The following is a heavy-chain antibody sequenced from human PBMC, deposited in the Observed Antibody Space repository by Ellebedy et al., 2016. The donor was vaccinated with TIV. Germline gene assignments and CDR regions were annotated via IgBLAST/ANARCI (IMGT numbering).Heavy chain of an antibody. Sequence: GGSLRLSCAASGFTFSNYWMSWVRQAPGKGLEWVANIRQDGGEKNYVDSVKGRFHISRDNANNSVSLQMNSLTDEDTAVYYCARAGGVGTVDCWGQGTLVTVSS. CDR3: ARAGGVGTVDC. D-gene: IGHD3-16*01. V-gene: IGHV3-7*01. J-gene: IGHJ4*02. CDR1: GFTFSNYW. CDR2: IRQDGGEK.